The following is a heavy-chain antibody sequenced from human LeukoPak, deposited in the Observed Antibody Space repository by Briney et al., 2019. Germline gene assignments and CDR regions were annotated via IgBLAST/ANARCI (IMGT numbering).Heavy chain of an antibody. CDR1: GFPLSSRW. D-gene: IGHD3-16*01. CDR2: IQPDGNKE. J-gene: IGHJ5*02. V-gene: IGHV3-7*01. CDR3: ASQSYARFDP. Sequence: GGSLRLSCAASGFPLSSRWMSWVRQAPGKGLEWVGNIQPDGNKEYPVDSVKGRFTISRDNARNSLFLQMNSLRVEDTAVYYCASQSYARFDPWGQGTLVTVSS.